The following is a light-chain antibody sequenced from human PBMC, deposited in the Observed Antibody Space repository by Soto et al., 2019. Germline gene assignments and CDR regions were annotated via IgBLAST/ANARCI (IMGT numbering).Light chain of an antibody. J-gene: IGKJ1*01. Sequence: EIVLTHSPGTLSLCPWEVATLSCGASQSISSNLLACYQQKRGQAPRLLIHGASNRATGIPDRFSGSGSGTDFTRTITRLEPEDVAVYYCQQYGGSPRTFGQGTKVDIK. CDR3: QQYGGSPRT. CDR1: QSISSNL. CDR2: GAS. V-gene: IGKV3-20*01.